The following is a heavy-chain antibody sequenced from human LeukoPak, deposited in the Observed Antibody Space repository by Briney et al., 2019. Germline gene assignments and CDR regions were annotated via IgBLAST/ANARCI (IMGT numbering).Heavy chain of an antibody. J-gene: IGHJ4*02. D-gene: IGHD4-17*01. Sequence: GGSLRLSCAASGFTFSSYAMSWVRQAPGKGLEWVSAISGSGGSTYYADSVKGRFTISRDDSKNTLYLQMNSLRAEDTAVYYCAGDSVTTGYFFDYWGQGTLVTVSS. CDR1: GFTFSSYA. CDR2: ISGSGGST. V-gene: IGHV3-23*01. CDR3: AGDSVTTGYFFDY.